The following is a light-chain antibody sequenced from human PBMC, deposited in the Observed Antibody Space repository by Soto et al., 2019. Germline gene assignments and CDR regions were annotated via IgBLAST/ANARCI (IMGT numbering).Light chain of an antibody. Sequence: EIVLTQSPGTLSLSPGERATLSCRASQSVSSSYLAWYQQKPGQAPRLLIYGASSRATGIPDRFSGSGSGTDFTLTISRLEPDDFALYYCQQYGSSPFTFGPGTKVDIK. CDR1: QSVSSSY. CDR3: QQYGSSPFT. CDR2: GAS. J-gene: IGKJ3*01. V-gene: IGKV3-20*01.